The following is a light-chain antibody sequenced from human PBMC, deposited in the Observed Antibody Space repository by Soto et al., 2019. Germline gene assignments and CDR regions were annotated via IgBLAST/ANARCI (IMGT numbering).Light chain of an antibody. CDR1: QDISSW. CDR2: AAT. J-gene: IGKJ3*01. V-gene: IGKV1-12*01. CDR3: QQANSFLIT. Sequence: DIQMTQSPSSVSASVGDRVTFTCRASQDISSWLAWYQQKPGKAPKLLIYAATTLQSGVPSRFSGSGFGTDFTLTISSLQPEDFATYYCQQANSFLITFGPGTKVDIK.